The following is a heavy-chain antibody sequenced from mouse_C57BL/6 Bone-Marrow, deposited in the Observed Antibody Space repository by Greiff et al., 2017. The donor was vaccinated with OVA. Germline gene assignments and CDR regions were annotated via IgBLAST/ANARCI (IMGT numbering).Heavy chain of an antibody. CDR2: IDPENGDT. V-gene: IGHV14-4*01. CDR3: TTYRY. J-gene: IGHJ2*01. Sequence: EAQLQQSGAELVRPGASVKLSCTASGFNIKAAYMHWVKERPEQGLEWIGWIDPENGDTEYASKYQGKATITADTSSKTVYLHLSSLTSEDTAFYYCTTYRYWGQGTTLTVSS. CDR1: GFNIKAAY.